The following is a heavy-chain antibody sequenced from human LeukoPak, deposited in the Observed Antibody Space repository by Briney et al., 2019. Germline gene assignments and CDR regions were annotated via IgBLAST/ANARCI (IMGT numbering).Heavy chain of an antibody. D-gene: IGHD3-16*01. Sequence: PSGTLSLTCAVSGGSISRSNWWSWVRQPPGKGLEWIGEIFHTGSTSYNPSLKSRVTVSLDGSKQQFSLNLASVTAADTAVYYCTRGGTHFQFDYWGQGTPVTVSS. CDR3: TRGGTHFQFDY. V-gene: IGHV4-4*02. J-gene: IGHJ4*02. CDR1: GGSISRSNW. CDR2: IFHTGST.